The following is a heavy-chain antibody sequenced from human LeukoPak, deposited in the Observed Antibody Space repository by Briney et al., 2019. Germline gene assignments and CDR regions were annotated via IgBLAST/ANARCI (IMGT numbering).Heavy chain of an antibody. V-gene: IGHV4-34*01. CDR1: GGSFSGYY. J-gene: IGHJ4*02. CDR2: INHSGST. CDR3: ARETRPYYYDSSGDEYFDY. Sequence: PSETLSLTCAVYGGSFSGYYWSWIRQPPGKGLEWIGEINHSGSTNYNPSLKSRVTISVDTSKNQFSLKLSSVTAADTAVYYCARETRPYYYDSSGDEYFDYWGQGTLVTVSS. D-gene: IGHD3-22*01.